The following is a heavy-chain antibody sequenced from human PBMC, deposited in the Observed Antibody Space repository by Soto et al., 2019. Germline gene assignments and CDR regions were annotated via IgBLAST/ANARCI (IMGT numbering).Heavy chain of an antibody. J-gene: IGHJ4*02. CDR2: ARNKANSYTT. CDR1: GFIFSDHF. D-gene: IGHD2-8*01. CDR3: ARLMGTSFDL. V-gene: IGHV3-72*01. Sequence: VQLVESGGGLVQPGGSLRLSCAASGFIFSDHFMDWVRQAPGKGLEWVGRARNKANSYTTAYAASVTGRFTISRDDSKNSVYLQMNSLKAEDTAVYFCARLMGTSFDLWGQGTLVTVSS.